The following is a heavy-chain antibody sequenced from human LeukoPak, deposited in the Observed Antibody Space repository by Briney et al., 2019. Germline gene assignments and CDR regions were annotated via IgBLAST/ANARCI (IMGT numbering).Heavy chain of an antibody. Sequence: ASVKVSCKASGYTFTSHYMHWVRQAPGQGLEWMGWINPNSGGTNYAQKFQGRVTMTRDTSISTAYMELSRLRSDDTAVYYCAAGYCSGGSCYGEDWFDPWGQGTLVTVSS. J-gene: IGHJ5*02. D-gene: IGHD2-15*01. CDR2: INPNSGGT. CDR1: GYTFTSHY. V-gene: IGHV1-2*02. CDR3: AAGYCSGGSCYGEDWFDP.